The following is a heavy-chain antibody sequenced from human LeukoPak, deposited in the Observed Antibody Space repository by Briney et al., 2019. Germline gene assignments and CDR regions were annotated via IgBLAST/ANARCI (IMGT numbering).Heavy chain of an antibody. CDR1: GFTFSSYA. CDR3: ARPPRYCSSTSCYTEDNFDY. Sequence: GRSLRLSCAASGFTFSSYAMHWVRQAPGKGLEWVAVISYDGSNKYYADSVKGRFAISRDNSKNTLYLQMNSLRAEDTAVYYCARPPRYCSSTSCYTEDNFDYWGQGTLVTVSS. D-gene: IGHD2-2*02. CDR2: ISYDGSNK. V-gene: IGHV3-30*01. J-gene: IGHJ4*02.